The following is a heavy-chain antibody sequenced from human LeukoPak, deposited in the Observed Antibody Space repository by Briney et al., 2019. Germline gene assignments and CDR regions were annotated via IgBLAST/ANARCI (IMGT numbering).Heavy chain of an antibody. J-gene: IGHJ6*02. D-gene: IGHD2-15*01. CDR2: INHSGST. Sequence: SETLSLTCAVYGGSFSGYYWSGIRQPPGKGLEWIGEINHSGSTNYNPSLKSRVTISVDTSKNQFSLKLSSVTAADTAVYYCARTSWGYCSGGSCPGYYYYYGMDVWGQGTTVTVSS. CDR3: ARTSWGYCSGGSCPGYYYYYGMDV. V-gene: IGHV4-34*01. CDR1: GGSFSGYY.